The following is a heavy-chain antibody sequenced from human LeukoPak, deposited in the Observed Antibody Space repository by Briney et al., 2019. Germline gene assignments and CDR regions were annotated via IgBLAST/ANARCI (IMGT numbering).Heavy chain of an antibody. Sequence: PGRSLRLSCAASGFTFDDYAMHWVRQAPGKGLEWVSGISWNSGSIGYADSVKGRFTISRDNAKNSLYLQMNSLRAEDTALYYCAKWSSYTSGWYAAHWGQGTLVTVSS. CDR1: GFTFDDYA. V-gene: IGHV3-9*01. J-gene: IGHJ4*02. CDR3: AKWSSYTSGWYAAH. CDR2: ISWNSGSI. D-gene: IGHD6-19*01.